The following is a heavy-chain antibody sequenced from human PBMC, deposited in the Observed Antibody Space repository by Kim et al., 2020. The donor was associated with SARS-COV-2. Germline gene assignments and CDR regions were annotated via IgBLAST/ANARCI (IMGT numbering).Heavy chain of an antibody. V-gene: IGHV4-34*01. Sequence: SETLSLTCAVYGGSFSGYYWSWIRQPPGKGLEWIGEINHSGSTNYNPSLKSRVTISVDTSKNQFSLKLSSVTAADTAVYYCARHNWNDSYWGQGTLVTVSS. CDR3: ARHNWNDSY. CDR1: GGSFSGYY. D-gene: IGHD1-1*01. CDR2: INHSGST. J-gene: IGHJ4*02.